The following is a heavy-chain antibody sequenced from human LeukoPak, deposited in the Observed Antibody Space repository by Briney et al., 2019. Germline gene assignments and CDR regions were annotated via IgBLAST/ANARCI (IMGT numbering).Heavy chain of an antibody. CDR2: ISGGDIRT. J-gene: IGHJ4*02. V-gene: IGHV3-23*01. D-gene: IGHD5-18*01. CDR1: GFTFSDFA. CDR3: AKDQGYNGGSPSYCFDC. Sequence: GGSLRLSCAASGFTFSDFAMTWVRQAPGKGLEWVSTISGGDIRTYYADSVKGRLTISRDNSKNTLYLQMNSLRAEDTAVYSCAKDQGYNGGSPSYCFDCWGQGTLVTVSS.